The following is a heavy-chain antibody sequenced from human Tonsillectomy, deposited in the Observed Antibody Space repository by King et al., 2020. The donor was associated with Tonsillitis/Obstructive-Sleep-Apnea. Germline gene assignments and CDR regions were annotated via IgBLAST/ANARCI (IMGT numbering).Heavy chain of an antibody. CDR3: ARNRGYCSSTSCYWTLWY. CDR2: LDWDDDK. D-gene: IGHD2-2*01. CDR1: GFSLSTSGMC. Sequence: VTLKESGPALVKPTQTLTLTCTFSGFSLSTSGMCVSWIRQPPGKALEWLARLDWDDDKYYSTSLKTRLTISKDTSKNQVVLTMTNMDPVDTATYYCARNRGYCSSTSCYWTLWYWGQGTLVTVSS. V-gene: IGHV2-70*11. J-gene: IGHJ4*02.